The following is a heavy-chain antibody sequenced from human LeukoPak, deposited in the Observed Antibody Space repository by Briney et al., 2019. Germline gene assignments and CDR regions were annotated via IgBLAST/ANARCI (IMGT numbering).Heavy chain of an antibody. CDR3: ASTQRNPPEYRY. V-gene: IGHV4-31*03. J-gene: IGHJ4*02. Sequence: PSETLSLTCTVSGGSISSGGYYWTRIRQHPGKGLEWIGYIYFSGSTYYNPSLESRVTISADTSKNQFSLKLSSVTAADTAVYYCASTQRNPPEYRYWGQGTLVTVSS. D-gene: IGHD1-14*01. CDR2: IYFSGST. CDR1: GGSISSGGYY.